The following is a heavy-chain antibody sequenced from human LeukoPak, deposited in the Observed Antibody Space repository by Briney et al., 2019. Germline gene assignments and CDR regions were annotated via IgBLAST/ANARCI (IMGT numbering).Heavy chain of an antibody. Sequence: SETLSLTCTVSGASISSGGFFWSWIRQRPGTGLERIGYIFNSGSTHYSPSLKSRLIISLDTSKNQFSLKSTSVTAADTAVYYCARDRGPRYGMDVWGQGTTVTVSS. CDR1: GASISSGGFF. D-gene: IGHD5-24*01. CDR2: IFNSGST. V-gene: IGHV4-31*03. CDR3: ARDRGPRYGMDV. J-gene: IGHJ6*02.